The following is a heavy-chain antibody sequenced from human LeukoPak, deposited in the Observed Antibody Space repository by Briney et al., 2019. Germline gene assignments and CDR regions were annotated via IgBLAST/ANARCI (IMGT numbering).Heavy chain of an antibody. J-gene: IGHJ4*02. CDR3: AKSSNHYRPFDD. Sequence: GGSLRLSCAASGFTFSSYAMSWVRQAPGKGLEWVSGISGSGFTTYYADSMKGRFTISRGNSKNTLYVQMNSLRAEDTAEYYCAKSSNHYRPFDDWGQGTLVTVSS. D-gene: IGHD3-16*02. V-gene: IGHV3-23*01. CDR2: ISGSGFTT. CDR1: GFTFSSYA.